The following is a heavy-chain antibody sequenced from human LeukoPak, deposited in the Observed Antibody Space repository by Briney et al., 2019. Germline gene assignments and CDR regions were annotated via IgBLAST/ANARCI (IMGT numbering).Heavy chain of an antibody. CDR3: ARDSGDSSGLDAFNI. V-gene: IGHV4-61*01. CDR2: IYYSGST. CDR1: GGSISSGSYY. Sequence: SQTLSLTCTVSGGSISSGSYYWSWIRQAPGKGLEWIGYIYYSGSTNYNPSLKSRVTISVDTSKNQFSLKLSSVTAADTAVYYCARDSGDSSGLDAFNIWGQGTMVTVSS. D-gene: IGHD3-22*01. J-gene: IGHJ3*02.